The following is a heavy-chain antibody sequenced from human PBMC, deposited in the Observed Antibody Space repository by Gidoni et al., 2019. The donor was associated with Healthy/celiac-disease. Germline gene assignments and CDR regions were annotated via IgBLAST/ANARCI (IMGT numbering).Heavy chain of an antibody. CDR1: GFTFSSYE. CDR3: ARGFGTGAFDY. J-gene: IGHJ4*02. Sequence: EVQLVESGGGLVQPGGSLRLSCAASGFTFSSYEMNWVRQAPGKGLEWVSYISSSGSTIYYTDSVKGRFTISRDNAKNSLYLQMNSLRAEDTAVYYCARGFGTGAFDYWGQGTLVTVSS. V-gene: IGHV3-48*03. CDR2: ISSSGSTI. D-gene: IGHD3-10*01.